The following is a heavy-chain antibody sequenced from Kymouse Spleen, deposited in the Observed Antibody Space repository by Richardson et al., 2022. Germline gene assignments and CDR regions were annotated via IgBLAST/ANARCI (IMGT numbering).Heavy chain of an antibody. V-gene: IGHV4-4*02. CDR1: GGSISSSNW. CDR2: IYHSGST. Sequence: QVQLQESGPGLVKPSGTLSLTCAVSGGSISSSNWWSWVRQPPGKGLEWIGEIYHSGSTNYNPSLKSRVTISVDKSKNQFSLKLSSVTAADTAVYYCARGGGIAVAGTPYYYYYGMDVWGQGTTVTVSS. CDR3: ARGGGIAVAGTPYYYYYGMDV. J-gene: IGHJ6*02. D-gene: IGHD6-19*01.